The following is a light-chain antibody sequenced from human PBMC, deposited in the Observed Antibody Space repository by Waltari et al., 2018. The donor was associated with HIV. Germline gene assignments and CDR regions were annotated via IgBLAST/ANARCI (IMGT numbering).Light chain of an antibody. Sequence: DNVMTQSPLSLPVTPGEPASISCRSSQSLLHSNGYNYLDWYVQKPGQSPQLLIYVASNRASGVPDRCSGSGSGTDFTLKISRVEADDVGVYDCMQARETPQTFGPGTRVEIK. CDR1: QSLLHSNGYNY. CDR2: VAS. V-gene: IGKV2-28*01. CDR3: MQARETPQT. J-gene: IGKJ3*01.